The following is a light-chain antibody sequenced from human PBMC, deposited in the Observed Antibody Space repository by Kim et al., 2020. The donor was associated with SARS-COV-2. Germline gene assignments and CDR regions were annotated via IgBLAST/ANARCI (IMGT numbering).Light chain of an antibody. CDR3: LHYGGSPIHT. Sequence: EIVLTQSPGTLSLSPGERATLSCRASQSVRNNYLTWYQHKPGQAPRLLIYGASSRAAGIPDRFRGSGSGTDFTLTISRLEPEDFAVYYCLHYGGSPIHTFGQGTKLEI. CDR1: QSVRNNY. CDR2: GAS. J-gene: IGKJ2*01. V-gene: IGKV3-20*01.